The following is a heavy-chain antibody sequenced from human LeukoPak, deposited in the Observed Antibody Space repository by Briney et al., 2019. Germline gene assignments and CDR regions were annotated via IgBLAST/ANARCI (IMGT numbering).Heavy chain of an antibody. CDR3: AREGPSTYHFDY. Sequence: ASVKVSCKASGYTFTGYFMHWVRQATGQGLEWMGWINPNSGGTIYAQTFQGRVTMTWDTSTSTVYMELSSLTSEDTAVFYCAREGPSTYHFDYWGQGTLVTVSS. CDR1: GYTFTGYF. J-gene: IGHJ4*02. V-gene: IGHV1-2*02. CDR2: INPNSGGT.